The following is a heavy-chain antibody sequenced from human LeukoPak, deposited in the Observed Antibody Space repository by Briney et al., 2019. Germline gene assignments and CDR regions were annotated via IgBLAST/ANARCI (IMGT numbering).Heavy chain of an antibody. V-gene: IGHV1-2*02. CDR3: ARDYGGNSYVFDY. CDR1: GYTFTGYY. Sequence: ASVKVSCKASGYTFTGYYMHWVRQAPGQGLEWMGWINPNSGGTNYAQKFQGRVTMTRDTSISTTYMELSRLRSDDTAVYYCARDYGGNSYVFDYWGQGTLVTVSS. D-gene: IGHD4-23*01. J-gene: IGHJ4*02. CDR2: INPNSGGT.